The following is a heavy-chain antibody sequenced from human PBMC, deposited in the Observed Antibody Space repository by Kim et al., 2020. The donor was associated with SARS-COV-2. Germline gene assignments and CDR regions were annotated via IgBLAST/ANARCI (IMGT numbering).Heavy chain of an antibody. Sequence: GGSLRLSCAASGFTFSSYAMHWVRQAPGKGLEWVAVISYDGSNKYYADSVKGRFTISRDNSKNTLYLQMNSLRAEDTAVYYCAREYYDYVWGSFDYWGQGALVTVSS. J-gene: IGHJ4*02. V-gene: IGHV3-30*04. CDR2: ISYDGSNK. CDR3: AREYYDYVWGSFDY. CDR1: GFTFSSYA. D-gene: IGHD3-16*01.